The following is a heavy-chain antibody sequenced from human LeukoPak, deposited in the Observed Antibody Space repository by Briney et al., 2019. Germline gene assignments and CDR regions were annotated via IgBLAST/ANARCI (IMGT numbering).Heavy chain of an antibody. CDR3: AREYRTGWNPPFDY. D-gene: IGHD6-19*01. Sequence: KTSETLSLTCTVSGGSISGSKYNWGWIRQPPGKGLQWIGSIHYIGSSYHNPSLTSRVTVSVDASKNQFSLKLTSVIAADTAIYFCAREYRTGWNPPFDYWGQGILVTVSS. V-gene: IGHV4-39*07. J-gene: IGHJ4*02. CDR2: IHYIGSS. CDR1: GGSISGSKYN.